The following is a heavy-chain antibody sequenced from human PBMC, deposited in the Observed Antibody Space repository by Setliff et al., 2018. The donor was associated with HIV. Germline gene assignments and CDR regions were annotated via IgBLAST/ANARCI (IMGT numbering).Heavy chain of an antibody. D-gene: IGHD2-2*01. CDR3: ARVHCSGTNCYGVDYYGMDV. Sequence: SETLSLTCAVSGGSLSSDNWWTWVRQPPGKGLEWIGEIYHTEYTNNSPSLKSRVSMSVDRSKNQFSLNLTSVTAADTAVYYCARVHCSGTNCYGVDYYGMDVWGQGTTVTVSS. V-gene: IGHV4-4*02. CDR1: GGSLSSDNW. CDR2: IYHTEYT. J-gene: IGHJ6*02.